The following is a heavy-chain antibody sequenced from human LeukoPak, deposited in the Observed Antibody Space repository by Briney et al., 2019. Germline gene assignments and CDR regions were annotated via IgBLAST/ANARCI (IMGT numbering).Heavy chain of an antibody. J-gene: IGHJ4*02. V-gene: IGHV3-23*01. D-gene: IGHD2-8*01. CDR1: GFTFSSYA. CDR2: ISGSGGST. Sequence: GGSLRLSCAASGFTFSSYAMSWVRQAPGKGLEWVSAISGSGGSTYYADSVKGRFTISRDNSKNTLYLQMNSLRAEDTAVYYCAKDPSTNGVCYTICGDYWGQGTLVTVSS. CDR3: AKDPSTNGVCYTICGDY.